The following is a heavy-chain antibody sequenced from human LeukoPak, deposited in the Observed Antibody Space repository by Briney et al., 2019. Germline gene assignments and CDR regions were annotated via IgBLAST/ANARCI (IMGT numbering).Heavy chain of an antibody. CDR1: GFTFSSYW. CDR2: IKQDGSEK. Sequence: PGGSLRLSCAASGFTFSSYWMSWVRQAPGKGLEWVANIKQDGSEKYYVDPVKGRFTISRDNAKNSLYLQMNSLRAEDTAIYYCAKVRRTGTRLPWGYGLDGWGQGTTVTVSS. J-gene: IGHJ6*02. V-gene: IGHV3-7*03. D-gene: IGHD7-27*01. CDR3: AKVRRTGTRLPWGYGLDG.